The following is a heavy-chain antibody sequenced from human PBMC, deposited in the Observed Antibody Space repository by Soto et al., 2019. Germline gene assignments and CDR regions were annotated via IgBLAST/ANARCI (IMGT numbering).Heavy chain of an antibody. D-gene: IGHD3-22*01. CDR1: GFTFDDYT. J-gene: IGHJ1*01. CDR3: AKDWAVGYDSSGYRSGYFQH. Sequence: GGSLRLSCAASGFTFDDYTMHWVRQAPGKGLEWVSLISWDGGSTYYADSVKGRFTISRDNSKNSLYLQMNSLRTEDTALYYCAKDWAVGYDSSGYRSGYFQHWGQGTLVTVSS. V-gene: IGHV3-43*01. CDR2: ISWDGGST.